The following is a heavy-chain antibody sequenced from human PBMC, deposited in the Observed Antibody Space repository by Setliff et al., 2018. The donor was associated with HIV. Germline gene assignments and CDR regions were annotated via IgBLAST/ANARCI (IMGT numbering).Heavy chain of an antibody. J-gene: IGHJ4*02. V-gene: IGHV1-2*02. CDR2: INGNSGAT. D-gene: IGHD3-10*01. Sequence: ASVKVSCKASGYTFSDYYLHWVRQAPGQGLEWMGWINGNSGATNYAQKFQGRVTMTRDTSTYTAYMELTRLRSDDTALYSCARGGDDSGPGPCTFEYWGQGAWVTVSS. CDR3: ARGGDDSGPGPCTFEY. CDR1: GYTFSDYY.